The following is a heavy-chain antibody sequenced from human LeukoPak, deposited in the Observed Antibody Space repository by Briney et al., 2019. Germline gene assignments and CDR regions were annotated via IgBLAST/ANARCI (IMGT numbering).Heavy chain of an antibody. D-gene: IGHD3-22*01. Sequence: PSETLSLTCAFSGGPISSYYWSWIRQPPGKGLEWIGYIYYSGNSNYNPSLKSRVIMSVDTSKNQVSLKLSSVTAADTAVYYCARVLAYSYDGSSDYDTFDMWGQGTMVTVSS. CDR3: ARVLAYSYDGSSDYDTFDM. V-gene: IGHV4-59*01. J-gene: IGHJ3*02. CDR2: IYYSGNS. CDR1: GGPISSYY.